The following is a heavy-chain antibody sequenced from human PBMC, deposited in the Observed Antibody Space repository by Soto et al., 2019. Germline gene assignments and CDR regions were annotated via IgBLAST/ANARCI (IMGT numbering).Heavy chain of an antibody. CDR3: ARHRSGWLQSEYYFDY. V-gene: IGHV4-39*01. CDR1: GGSISSSSYY. CDR2: IYYSGST. J-gene: IGHJ4*02. D-gene: IGHD5-12*01. Sequence: QLQLQESGPGLVKPSETLSLTCTVSGGSISSSSYYWGWIRQPPGKGLEWIGSIYYSGSTYYNPSLKSRVTISVDTSKNQFSLKLSSVTAADTAVYYCARHRSGWLQSEYYFDYWGQGTLVTVSS.